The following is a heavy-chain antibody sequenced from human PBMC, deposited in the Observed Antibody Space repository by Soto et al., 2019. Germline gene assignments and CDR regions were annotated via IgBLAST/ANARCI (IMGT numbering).Heavy chain of an antibody. D-gene: IGHD6-13*01. CDR1: GFTFSSDA. V-gene: IGHV3-74*01. CDR3: ARDRMGPSSSWYVGDNWFDP. Sequence: PGGSLRLSCAASGFTFSSDAMHWVRQAPGKGLVWVSRINSDGSSTSYADSVKGRFTISRDNAKNTLYLQMNSLRAEDTAVYYCARDRMGPSSSWYVGDNWFDPWGQGT. J-gene: IGHJ5*02. CDR2: INSDGSST.